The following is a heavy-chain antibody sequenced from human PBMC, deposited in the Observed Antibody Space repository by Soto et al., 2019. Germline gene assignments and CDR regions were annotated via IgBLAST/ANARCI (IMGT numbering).Heavy chain of an antibody. CDR1: GFTFSGSS. V-gene: IGHV3-73*01. Sequence: GGSLRLSCAASGFTFSGSSVHWVRQASGKGLEWVGRIRNKANSYATAYAASVRGRFTISRDDSKNTAFLQMNSLNTEDTAVYYCISHSPEDMIRTWGQGTLVTVSS. J-gene: IGHJ4*02. CDR2: IRNKANSYAT. D-gene: IGHD2-15*01. CDR3: ISHSPEDMIRT.